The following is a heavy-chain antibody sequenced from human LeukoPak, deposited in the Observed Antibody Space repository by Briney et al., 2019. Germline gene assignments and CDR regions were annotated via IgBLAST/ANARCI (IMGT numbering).Heavy chain of an antibody. D-gene: IGHD2-21*01. V-gene: IGHV4-39*01. Sequence: SETLSLTCTVSGDSLSSSYYYWGWIRQPPGKGLEWIGSIHSSGSTDYNPSLKSRVTIPVDTSKNQFSLKLTSAAAADAAVYYCARHGRAYCGGDCSGGVDYWGRGALVTVSS. J-gene: IGHJ4*02. CDR2: IHSSGST. CDR1: GDSLSSSYYY. CDR3: ARHGRAYCGGDCSGGVDY.